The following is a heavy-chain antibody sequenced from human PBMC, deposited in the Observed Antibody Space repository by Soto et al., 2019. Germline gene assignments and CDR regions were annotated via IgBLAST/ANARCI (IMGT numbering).Heavy chain of an antibody. J-gene: IGHJ4*02. CDR1: GFTSSSYA. Sequence: HPGGSLRLSCVASGFTSSSYAMSWVRQAPGKGLEWVSTISGSGGGSTYYADSVEGRFTISRDNSNTTLYLQMNSLRAEDTAVYYCANVPYYYDTSVYYYFDYWGQGTQVTVAS. D-gene: IGHD3-22*01. CDR2: ISGSGGGST. V-gene: IGHV3-23*01. CDR3: ANVPYYYDTSVYYYFDY.